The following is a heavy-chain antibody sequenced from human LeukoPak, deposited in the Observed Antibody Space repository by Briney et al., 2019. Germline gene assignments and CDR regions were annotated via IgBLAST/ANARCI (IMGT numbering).Heavy chain of an antibody. CDR3: ARWGRATSFDY. D-gene: IGHD1-26*01. V-gene: IGHV3-48*02. CDR2: ISIGSSTGTSTM. J-gene: IGHJ4*02. Sequence: EPGGSLRLSGAVSGFSFSAYAMNWVRQAPGRGLEWVSYISIGSSTGTSTMYYADSVKGRFTISRDSAKNSLYLQMNSLRDEDTAVYYCARWGRATSFDYWGQGTLVTVSS. CDR1: GFSFSAYA.